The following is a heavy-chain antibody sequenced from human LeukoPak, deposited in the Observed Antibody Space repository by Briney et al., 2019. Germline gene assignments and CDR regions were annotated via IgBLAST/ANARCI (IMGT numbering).Heavy chain of an antibody. D-gene: IGHD3-22*01. J-gene: IGHJ4*02. Sequence: SETLSLTCAVYGGSFSGYYWSWIRQPPGKGLEWIGEINHSGSTNYNPSLKSRVTISVDTSKNQFSLKLSSVTAADTAAYYCARGLDYYYDSSGLADYWGQGTLVTVSS. CDR1: GGSFSGYY. CDR2: INHSGST. CDR3: ARGLDYYYDSSGLADY. V-gene: IGHV4-34*01.